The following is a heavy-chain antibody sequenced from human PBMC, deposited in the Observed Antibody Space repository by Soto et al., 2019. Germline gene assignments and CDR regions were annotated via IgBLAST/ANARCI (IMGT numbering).Heavy chain of an antibody. D-gene: IGHD2-15*01. CDR1: GFTFGTYA. J-gene: IGHJ4*02. V-gene: IGHV3-23*01. CDR2: ISATGGST. Sequence: GGSLRLSCAASGFTFGTYAMTWVRQAPGKGLEWVSTISATGGSTFYADSVKGRFTISRDNSKNTLYLQMNSLRAEDTAIYYCAKDLSSYYYFDVWGQGTLVTVSS. CDR3: AKDLSSYYYFDV.